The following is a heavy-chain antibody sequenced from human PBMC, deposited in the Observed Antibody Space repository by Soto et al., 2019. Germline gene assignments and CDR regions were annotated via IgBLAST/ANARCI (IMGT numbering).Heavy chain of an antibody. J-gene: IGHJ4*02. D-gene: IGHD5-12*01. CDR1: GGSISSGGYY. CDR2: IYYSGST. Sequence: QVQLQESGPGLGKPSQTLSLTCTVSGGSISSGGYYWSWIRQHPGKGLEWIGYIYYSGSTYYNPSLKSRVTISVDTSKNQFSLKLSSVTAADTAVYYCARGRGNEWLRFLAYFDYWGQGTLVTVSS. V-gene: IGHV4-31*03. CDR3: ARGRGNEWLRFLAYFDY.